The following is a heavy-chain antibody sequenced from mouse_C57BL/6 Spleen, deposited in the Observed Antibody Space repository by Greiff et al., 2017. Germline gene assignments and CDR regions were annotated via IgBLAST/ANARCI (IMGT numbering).Heavy chain of an antibody. V-gene: IGHV14-3*01. CDR3: AYSSGYVEGFDY. Sequence: VQLQQSVAELVRPGASVKLSCPASGFNIKNTYMHWVKQRPEPGLEWIGRIDPANGNTKYAPKFQGKAPITADTSSNTAYLQLSSLTSEDTAIYYCAYSSGYVEGFDYWGQGTTLTVSS. CDR1: GFNIKNTY. CDR2: IDPANGNT. D-gene: IGHD3-2*02. J-gene: IGHJ2*01.